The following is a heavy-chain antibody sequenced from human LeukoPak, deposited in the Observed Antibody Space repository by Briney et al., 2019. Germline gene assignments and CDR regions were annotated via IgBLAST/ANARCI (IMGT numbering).Heavy chain of an antibody. J-gene: IGHJ4*02. CDR3: ARDMGYCSSSNCYTYYLDY. CDR2: ISGSGSSI. D-gene: IGHD2-2*01. CDR1: GFTFSVYE. V-gene: IGHV3-48*03. Sequence: GGSLRLSCAASGFTFSVYEMNWVRQAPGKGLEWVSYISGSGSSIYYADSVKGRFTISRDNAKNSLYLQMNSLRGEDTAVYYCARDMGYCSSSNCYTYYLDYWGQGTLVTVSS.